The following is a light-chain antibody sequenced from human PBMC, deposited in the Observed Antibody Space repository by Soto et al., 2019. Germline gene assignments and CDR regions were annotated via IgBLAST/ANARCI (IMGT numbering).Light chain of an antibody. CDR3: QQFNSSPFT. J-gene: IGKJ4*01. CDR1: QDIRSS. V-gene: IGKV1-9*01. CDR2: TAS. Sequence: DIQLTQSPSFLSASVEDRLTITCRASQDIRSSLAWYQQKPGKAPNLLIYTASTLQSGVPSRFSGSRSGTEFTLTISSLQPEDFATYYCQQFNSSPFTFGGGTKVEI.